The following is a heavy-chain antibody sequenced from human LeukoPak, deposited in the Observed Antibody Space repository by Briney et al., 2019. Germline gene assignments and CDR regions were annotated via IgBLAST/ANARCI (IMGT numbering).Heavy chain of an antibody. V-gene: IGHV4-59*12. D-gene: IGHD2-15*01. CDR3: ARRGCRASLEYYFDL. CDR1: GDSISSYY. Sequence: PSETLSLTCTISGDSISSYYWSWIRQPPGKGLEYIGYIYYRGNTNSNPSLNSRGTISVDTSNNQFSLKLSSVTAADTAVYYGARRGCRASLEYYFDLWGRGTLVTVSS. CDR2: IYYRGNT. J-gene: IGHJ2*01.